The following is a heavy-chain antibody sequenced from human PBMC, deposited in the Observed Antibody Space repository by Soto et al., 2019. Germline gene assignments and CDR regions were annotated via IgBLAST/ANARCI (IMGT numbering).Heavy chain of an antibody. J-gene: IGHJ6*02. CDR1: GFTFSNFG. CDR3: ARPSYGSPFYYGTDV. Sequence: QVQLVESGGGVVQPGKSLRLSCVASGFTFSNFGMHWVRQAPGKGLEWVALIYYDGGNKYYADSVKGRFTISRDNSENTLHLQMNSVRAEDTAVYYCARPSYGSPFYYGTDVWGQGTTVTVSS. V-gene: IGHV3-33*01. CDR2: IYYDGGNK. D-gene: IGHD3-10*01.